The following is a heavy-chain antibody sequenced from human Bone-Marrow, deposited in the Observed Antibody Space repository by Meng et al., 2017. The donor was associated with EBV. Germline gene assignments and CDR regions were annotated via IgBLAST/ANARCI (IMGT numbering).Heavy chain of an antibody. D-gene: IGHD3-10*01. CDR3: ASESGRGYTPDY. CDR1: GGPFNSDA. J-gene: IGHJ4*02. V-gene: IGHV1-69*06. CDR2: LIPMLGAP. Sequence: VQLVQSGAEVKKPGSSVTVSCKTSGGPFNSDAISWVRQAPGQGLEWIGGLIPMLGAPNYAQKFQDRVTIIAGKSTSTHYMQLSSLRSDDTAVYYCASESGRGYTPDYWGRGTLVTVSS.